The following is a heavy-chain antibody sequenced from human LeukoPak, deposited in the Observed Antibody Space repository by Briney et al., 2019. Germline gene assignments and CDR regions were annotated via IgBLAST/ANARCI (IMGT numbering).Heavy chain of an antibody. J-gene: IGHJ3*02. CDR2: IYTSGTT. CDR3: ARLDTTGTWAFDI. D-gene: IGHD1-1*01. CDR1: GGSISSYY. Sequence: PSETLSLTCTVSGGSISSYYWSWIRQPAGKGLEWIGRIYTSGTTHYNPSLKSRVTMSVDTSKNQVSLKLSSVTAADTAVYYCARLDTTGTWAFDIWDQGTMVTVS. V-gene: IGHV4-4*07.